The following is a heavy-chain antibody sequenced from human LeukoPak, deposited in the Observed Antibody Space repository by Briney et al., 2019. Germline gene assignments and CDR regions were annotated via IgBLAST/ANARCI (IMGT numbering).Heavy chain of an antibody. J-gene: IGHJ5*02. Sequence: SETLSLTCTVSGGSISSSSYYWGWIRQPPGKGLEWIGSIYYSGSTYYNPSLKSRVTISVDTSKNQFSLKLSSVTAADTAVYYCARDLTGVRLDPWGQGTLVTVSS. CDR3: ARDLTGVRLDP. CDR1: GGSISSSSYY. D-gene: IGHD2-8*01. CDR2: IYYSGST. V-gene: IGHV4-39*07.